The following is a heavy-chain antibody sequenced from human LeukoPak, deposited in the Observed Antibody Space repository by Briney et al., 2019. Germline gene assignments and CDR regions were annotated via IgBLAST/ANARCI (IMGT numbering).Heavy chain of an antibody. D-gene: IGHD6-19*01. V-gene: IGHV1-8*01. CDR3: ARGGGGIAVAGRDFDY. CDR1: GYTFTSYD. CDR2: MNPNSGNT. Sequence: ASVKVSCKASGYTFTSYDINWVRQATGQGLEWMGGMNPNSGNTDYAQKFQGRVTMTRNTSISTAYMELSSMRSEDTAVYYCARGGGGIAVAGRDFDYWGQGTLVTVSS. J-gene: IGHJ4*02.